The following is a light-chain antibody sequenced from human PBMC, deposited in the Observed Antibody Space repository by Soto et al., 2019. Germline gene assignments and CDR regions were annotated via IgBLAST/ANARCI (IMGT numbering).Light chain of an antibody. J-gene: IGLJ1*01. V-gene: IGLV1-44*01. Sequence: QSVLTQPASVSGTPGQRVIISCAGSTSNIGSNTVNWYQQLPGTAPKLLIYSNNQRPSGVPDRFSGSTSGTSASLAISGLQSEHEADYYCAAWDNSLNGYVFGTGTKLTVL. CDR2: SNN. CDR3: AAWDNSLNGYV. CDR1: TSNIGSNT.